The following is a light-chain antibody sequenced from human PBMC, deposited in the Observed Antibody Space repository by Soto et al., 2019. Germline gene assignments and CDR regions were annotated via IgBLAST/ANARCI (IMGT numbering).Light chain of an antibody. V-gene: IGLV2-14*02. CDR3: SSYTSSSTSYV. J-gene: IGLJ1*01. Sequence: QSVLTQPASVSGSPGQSITISCTGTSSDVGSYNLVSWYQQHPGKAPKLMIYEGSKRPSGVSNRFSGSKSGNTASLTISGLQAEDKADYYCSSYTSSSTSYVFGTGTRSPS. CDR1: SSDVGSYNL. CDR2: EGS.